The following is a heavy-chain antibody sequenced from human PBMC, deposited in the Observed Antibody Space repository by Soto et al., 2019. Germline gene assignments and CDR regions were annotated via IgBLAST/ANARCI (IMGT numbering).Heavy chain of an antibody. D-gene: IGHD3-3*01. CDR1: GGSISSSSYY. Sequence: NPSETLSLTCTVSGGSISSSSYYWGWIRQPPGKGLEWIGSIYYSGSTYYNPSLKSRVTISVDTSKNQFSLKLSSVTAADTAVYYCARGGVTIFGVVIPRDAYYYGMDVWGQGTTVTVSS. V-gene: IGHV4-39*01. CDR3: ARGGVTIFGVVIPRDAYYYGMDV. J-gene: IGHJ6*02. CDR2: IYYSGST.